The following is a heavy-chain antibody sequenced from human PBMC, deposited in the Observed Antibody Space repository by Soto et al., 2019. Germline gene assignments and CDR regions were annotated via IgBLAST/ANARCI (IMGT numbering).Heavy chain of an antibody. CDR2: IYWDDDR. J-gene: IGHJ4*02. V-gene: IGHV2-5*02. D-gene: IGHD2-15*01. CDR3: AHRPSTAPGYFDY. CDR1: GSSLSTNGVG. Sequence: QITLKESGPTLVKPTQTLTLTCSFSGSSLSTNGVGVAWIRQPPGKALEWLALIYWDDDRRYNPSLKSRLTIPKDTSKNQVVLTITNMDPVDTATYYCAHRPSTAPGYFDYWGQGTLVNVSS.